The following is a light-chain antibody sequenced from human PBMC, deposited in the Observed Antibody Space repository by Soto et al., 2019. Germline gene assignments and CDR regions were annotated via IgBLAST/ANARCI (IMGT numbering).Light chain of an antibody. J-gene: IGKJ1*01. V-gene: IGKV3D-15*01. CDR3: QQYNYWPPGT. Sequence: EIVMTQSPATLSVSPGERATLSCRASQSVTSNLAWYQQKAGQAPRLLIYGASTRATGIPARFSGSGSGTEFTLTISSLQSEDFALYFCQQYNYWPPGTFGQGTKVEIK. CDR1: QSVTSN. CDR2: GAS.